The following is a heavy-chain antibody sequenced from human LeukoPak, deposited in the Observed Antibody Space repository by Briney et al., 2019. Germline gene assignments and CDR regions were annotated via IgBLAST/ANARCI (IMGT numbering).Heavy chain of an antibody. V-gene: IGHV3-23*01. CDR1: GFTFSSYA. Sequence: GGSLRLSCAASGFTFSSYAMSWVRQAPGKGLEWVSAISGSGGSTYYADSVKGRFTISRDNSKNTLYLQMNSLRAEDTAVYYCAKDRDCSSTSCYMDWFDPWGQGTLVTVSS. CDR2: ISGSGGST. D-gene: IGHD2-2*02. CDR3: AKDRDCSSTSCYMDWFDP. J-gene: IGHJ5*02.